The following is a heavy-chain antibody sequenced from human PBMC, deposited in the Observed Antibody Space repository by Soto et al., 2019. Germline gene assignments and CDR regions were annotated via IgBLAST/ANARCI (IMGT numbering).Heavy chain of an antibody. Sequence: QVQLVQSGAEVKKPGASVKVSCKASGYTFTSYGISWVRQAPGQGLEWMGWISAYTGNTNYAQRLQGRVTMTTDTSTSTAYMELRSLRSDDTAVYYGARDKGYGSWSYYGYWGQGTLVTVSS. CDR2: ISAYTGNT. CDR3: ARDKGYGSWSYYGY. V-gene: IGHV1-18*01. D-gene: IGHD3-10*01. CDR1: GYTFTSYG. J-gene: IGHJ4*02.